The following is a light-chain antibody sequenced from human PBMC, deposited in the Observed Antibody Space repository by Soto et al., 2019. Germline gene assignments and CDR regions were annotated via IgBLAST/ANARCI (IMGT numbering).Light chain of an antibody. CDR1: QSFSRW. CDR3: QQYSTLWA. V-gene: IGKV1-5*01. CDR2: DVS. J-gene: IGKJ1*01. Sequence: DIQMTQSPSTLSASVGDRVTITCRASQSFSRWLAWYQQKPGKPPKLLIYDVSRLESGVPSRFSGSDSGTEFTLTISRLQHDDVATYSCQQYSTLWAFGQGTKVEIK.